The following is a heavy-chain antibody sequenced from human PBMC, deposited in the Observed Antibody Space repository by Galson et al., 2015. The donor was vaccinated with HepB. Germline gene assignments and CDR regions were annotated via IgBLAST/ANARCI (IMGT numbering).Heavy chain of an antibody. CDR3: ARAREVLWFREPITPRVLLYYYYMDV. J-gene: IGHJ6*03. CDR2: IIPILGIA. CDR1: GGTFSSYA. V-gene: IGHV1-69*10. D-gene: IGHD3-10*01. Sequence: SVKVSCKASGGTFSSYAISWVRQAPGQGLEWMGGIIPILGIANYAQKFQGRVTITADKSTSTAYMELSSLRSEDTAVYYCARAREVLWFREPITPRVLLYYYYMDVWGKGTTVTVSS.